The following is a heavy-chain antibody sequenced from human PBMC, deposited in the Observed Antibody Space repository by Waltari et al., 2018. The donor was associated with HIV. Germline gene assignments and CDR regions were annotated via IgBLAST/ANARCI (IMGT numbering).Heavy chain of an antibody. V-gene: IGHV4-61*02. J-gene: IGHJ3*02. CDR3: ARRGIQLWFYAFDI. D-gene: IGHD5-18*01. Sequence: QVQLQESGPGLVKPSQTLSLTCTVSGCSISSGIYYWSWIRQPAGKGLEWIGRIYTSGSTNYNPSLKSRVTISVDTSKNQFSLKLSSVTAADTAVYYCARRGIQLWFYAFDIWGQGTMVTVSS. CDR2: IYTSGST. CDR1: GCSISSGIYY.